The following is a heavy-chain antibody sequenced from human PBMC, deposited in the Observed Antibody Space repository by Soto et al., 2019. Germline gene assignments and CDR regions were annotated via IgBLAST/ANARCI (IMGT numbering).Heavy chain of an antibody. Sequence: EVQLVESGGGLVQPDRSLRLSCVASGFTFDDYAMHWVGQAPGKGLEWVSAISWNSGQLDYADSVRGRFTISRDNAKNSLYPQMNSLRPEDTALYYCAKDKSTGEYSYYRYMDVWGKGTTVTVSS. CDR1: GFTFDDYA. CDR2: ISWNSGQL. J-gene: IGHJ6*03. CDR3: AKDKSTGEYSYYRYMDV. V-gene: IGHV3-9*01. D-gene: IGHD4-17*01.